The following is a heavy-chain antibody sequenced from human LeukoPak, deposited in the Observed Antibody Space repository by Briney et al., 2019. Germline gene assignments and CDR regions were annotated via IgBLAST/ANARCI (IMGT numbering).Heavy chain of an antibody. J-gene: IGHJ3*02. D-gene: IGHD3-10*01. Sequence: PSETLSLTCTVSGGSISSGGYYWSWIRQHPGKGLEWIGYIYYSGSTYYNPSLKSRVTISVDTSKNQFSLKLSSVTAADTAVYYCAREASLYAFDIWGQGTMVTVSS. V-gene: IGHV4-31*03. CDR2: IYYSGST. CDR1: GGSISSGGYY. CDR3: AREASLYAFDI.